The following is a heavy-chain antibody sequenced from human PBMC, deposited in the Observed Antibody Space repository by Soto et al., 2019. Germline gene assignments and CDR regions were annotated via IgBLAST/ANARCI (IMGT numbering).Heavy chain of an antibody. D-gene: IGHD3-16*02. Sequence: GGSLRLSCAASGFTFSSYGMHWVRQAPGKGLEWVAVISYDGSNKYYADSVKGRFTISRDNSKNTLYLQMNSLRAKDTAVYYCAKVLTFGGVIVPMDVWGQGTTVTVSS. J-gene: IGHJ6*02. CDR3: AKVLTFGGVIVPMDV. V-gene: IGHV3-30*18. CDR2: ISYDGSNK. CDR1: GFTFSSYG.